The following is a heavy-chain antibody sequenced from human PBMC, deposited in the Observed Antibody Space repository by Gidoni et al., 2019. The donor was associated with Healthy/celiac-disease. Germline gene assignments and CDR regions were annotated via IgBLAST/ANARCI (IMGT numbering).Heavy chain of an antibody. D-gene: IGHD3-22*01. CDR1: GGSISSGGYY. J-gene: IGHJ5*02. CDR2: IYYSGST. Sequence: QVQLQESGPGLVKPSQTLSLTCTVSGGSISSGGYYWSWIRQHPGKGLEWIGYIYYSGSTYYNPSLKSRVTISVDTSKNQFSLKLSSVTAADTAVYYCARAGDSSGYYYHGNGWFDPWGQGTLVTVSS. CDR3: ARAGDSSGYYYHGNGWFDP. V-gene: IGHV4-31*03.